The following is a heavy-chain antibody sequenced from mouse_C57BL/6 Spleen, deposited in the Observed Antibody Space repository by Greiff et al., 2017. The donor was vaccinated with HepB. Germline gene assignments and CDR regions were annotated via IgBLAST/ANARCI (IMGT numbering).Heavy chain of an antibody. CDR2: IDPSDSET. CDR3: AREEEYFDV. V-gene: IGHV1-52*01. J-gene: IGHJ1*03. CDR1: GYTFTSYW. Sequence: QVHVKQPGAELVRPGSSVKLSCKASGYTFTSYWMHWVKQRPIQGLEWIGNIDPSDSETHYNQKFKDKATLTVDKSSSTAYMQLSSLTSEDSAVYYCAREEEYFDVWGTGTTVTVSS.